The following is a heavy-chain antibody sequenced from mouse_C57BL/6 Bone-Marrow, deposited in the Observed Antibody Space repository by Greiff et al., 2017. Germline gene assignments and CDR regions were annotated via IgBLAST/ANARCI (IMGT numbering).Heavy chain of an antibody. J-gene: IGHJ2*01. Sequence: EVTLVESGGDLVKPGGSLKLSCAASGFTFSSYGMSWVRQTPDKRLEWVATISSGGSYTYYPDSVKGRFTISRDNAKNTLYLQMSSLKSEDTAMYYCARLTLDYWGQGTTLTVSS. CDR3: ARLTLDY. D-gene: IGHD4-1*01. CDR1: GFTFSSYG. CDR2: ISSGGSYT. V-gene: IGHV5-6*01.